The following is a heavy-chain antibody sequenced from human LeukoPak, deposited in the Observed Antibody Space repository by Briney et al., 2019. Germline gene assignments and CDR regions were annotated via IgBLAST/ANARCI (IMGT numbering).Heavy chain of an antibody. CDR2: INPSGGST. D-gene: IGHD4-11*01. V-gene: IGHV1-46*01. J-gene: IGHJ6*03. Sequence: ASVKVSCKASGYTFTSYYMHWVRQAPGQVLEWMGIINPSGGSTSYAQKFQGRVTMTRDTSISTAYMELSRLRSDDTAVYYCARGDSTYTYYYYYYMDVWGKGTTVTVSS. CDR3: ARGDSTYTYYYYYYMDV. CDR1: GYTFTSYY.